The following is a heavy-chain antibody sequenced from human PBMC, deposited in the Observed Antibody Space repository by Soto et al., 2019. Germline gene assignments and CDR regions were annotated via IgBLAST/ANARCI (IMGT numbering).Heavy chain of an antibody. Sequence: GECVKISCKGSGYSFTSYWIGWVRKMPGKGLEWMGRIDPSDSYTNYSPSFQGHVTISADKSISTAYLQWSSLKASDTAMYYCASSDYYGTCFIWGQGTMVTVSS. CDR2: IDPSDSYT. J-gene: IGHJ3*02. CDR3: ASSDYYGTCFI. CDR1: GYSFTSYW. V-gene: IGHV5-10-1*01. D-gene: IGHD3-10*01.